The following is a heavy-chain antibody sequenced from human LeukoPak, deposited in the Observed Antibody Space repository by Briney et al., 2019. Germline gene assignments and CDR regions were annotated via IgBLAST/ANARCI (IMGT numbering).Heavy chain of an antibody. CDR1: GFTFSSYA. D-gene: IGHD6-19*01. Sequence: GGSLRLSCAASGFTFSSYAMSWVRQAPGKGLEWVSAISGSGGSTYYADSVKGRFTISRDNSKNTLYLQMNSLRAEDTAVYYCAKDSEGASGWYVVGIDYWGLGTLVTVSS. CDR3: AKDSEGASGWYVVGIDY. V-gene: IGHV3-23*01. J-gene: IGHJ4*02. CDR2: ISGSGGST.